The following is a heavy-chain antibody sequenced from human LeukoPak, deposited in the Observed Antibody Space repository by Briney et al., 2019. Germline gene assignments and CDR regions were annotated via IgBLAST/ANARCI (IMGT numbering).Heavy chain of an antibody. D-gene: IGHD3-9*01. CDR3: ARDEVRLVTSSEYFQH. J-gene: IGHJ1*01. CDR2: ISWNSGSI. V-gene: IGHV3-9*01. Sequence: GGSLRLSCAASGFTFSSYAMSRVRQAPGKGLEWVSGISWNSGSIGYADSVKGRFTISRDNAKNSLYLQMNSLRAEDTAVYYCARDEVRLVTSSEYFQHWGQGTLVTVSS. CDR1: GFTFSSYA.